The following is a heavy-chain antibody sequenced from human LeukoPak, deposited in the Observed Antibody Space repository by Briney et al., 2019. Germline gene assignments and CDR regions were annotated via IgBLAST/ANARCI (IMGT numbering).Heavy chain of an antibody. D-gene: IGHD3-10*01. CDR2: IYYSGST. V-gene: IGHV4-59*01. CDR1: GGSISSYY. J-gene: IGHJ5*02. Sequence: SETLSFTCTVSGGSISSYYRSWIRHPPGKGREWFGYIYYSGSTNYNPSLKSLVTISVDTSKNQFSLKLSSVTAADTAVYYCAREGWFGELSRWFDPWGQGTLVTVSS. CDR3: AREGWFGELSRWFDP.